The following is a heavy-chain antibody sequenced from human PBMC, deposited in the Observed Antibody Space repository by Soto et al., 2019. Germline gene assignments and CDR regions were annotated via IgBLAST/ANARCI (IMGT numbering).Heavy chain of an antibody. V-gene: IGHV1-3*01. CDR1: GYTFTSYA. D-gene: IGHD3-3*01. CDR2: INAGNGNT. J-gene: IGHJ6*02. Sequence: ASVKVSCKASGYTFTSYAMHWVRQAPGQRLEWKGRINAGNGNTKYSQKFQGRVTITRDTSASTAYMELSSLRSEDTAVYYCASSRDFLRPPDYYGMDVWGQGTTVTVSS. CDR3: ASSRDFLRPPDYYGMDV.